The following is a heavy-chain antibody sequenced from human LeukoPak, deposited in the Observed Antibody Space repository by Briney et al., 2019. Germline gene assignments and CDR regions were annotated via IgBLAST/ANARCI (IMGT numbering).Heavy chain of an antibody. V-gene: IGHV3-15*01. J-gene: IGHJ4*02. D-gene: IGHD3-9*01. Sequence: PGGSLRLSCAASGFTFSNAWMSWVRQAPGKGLEWVGRIKSKTDGGTTDYAAPVKGRFTISRDDSKNTLYLQMNSLKTEDTAVYYCTTGKYDILTGYYPPFDYWGQGTLVTVSS. CDR2: IKSKTDGGTT. CDR1: GFTFSNAW. CDR3: TTGKYDILTGYYPPFDY.